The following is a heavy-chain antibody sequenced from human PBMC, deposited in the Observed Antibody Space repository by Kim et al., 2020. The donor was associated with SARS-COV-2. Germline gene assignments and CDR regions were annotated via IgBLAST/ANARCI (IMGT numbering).Heavy chain of an antibody. D-gene: IGHD2-2*01. Sequence: GGSLRLSCAASGFTFSSYAMSWVRQAPGKGLEWVSAISGSGGSTYYADSVKGRFTISRDNSKNTLYLQMNSLRAEDTAVYYCARRYCSSTSCYATSAGGMDVWGQGTTVTVSS. J-gene: IGHJ6*02. CDR3: ARRYCSSTSCYATSAGGMDV. V-gene: IGHV3-23*01. CDR1: GFTFSSYA. CDR2: ISGSGGST.